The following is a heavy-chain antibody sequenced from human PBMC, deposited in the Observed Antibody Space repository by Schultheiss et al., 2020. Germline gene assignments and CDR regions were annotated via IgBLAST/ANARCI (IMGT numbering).Heavy chain of an antibody. J-gene: IGHJ4*02. CDR2: IYYSGST. CDR1: GDSVNRGSYY. D-gene: IGHD2-15*01. Sequence: SPTLSLTCTVSGDSVNRGSYYWNWIRQPPGKGLEWIGYIYYSGSTNYNPSLKSRVTISVDTSKNQFSLKLSSVTAADTAVYYCARGGVVVAANIDWGQGTLVTVSS. CDR3: ARGGVVVAANID. V-gene: IGHV4-61*01.